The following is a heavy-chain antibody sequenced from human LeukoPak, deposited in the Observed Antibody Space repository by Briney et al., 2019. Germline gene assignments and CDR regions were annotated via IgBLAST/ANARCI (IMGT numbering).Heavy chain of an antibody. CDR2: INPNSGGT. V-gene: IGHV1-2*02. J-gene: IGHJ4*02. Sequence: ASVKVSCKASGYTFTGYYLHWVRQAPGQGLEWMGWINPNSGGTNYAQKLQGRVTMTTDTSTSTAYMELRSLRSDDTAVYYCARGCSSTSCYKHFDYWGQGILVTVSS. D-gene: IGHD2-2*02. CDR3: ARGCSSTSCYKHFDY. CDR1: GYTFTGYY.